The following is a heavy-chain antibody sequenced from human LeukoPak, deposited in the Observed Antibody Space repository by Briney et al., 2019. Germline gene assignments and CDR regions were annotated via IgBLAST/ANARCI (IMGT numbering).Heavy chain of an antibody. CDR3: ANLRLGELSLSSLMN. V-gene: IGHV3-23*01. CDR1: GFTFSSYA. CDR2: ISCSGGSS. Sequence: SGGSLRLSCAASGFTFSSYAMSWVRQAPGKGLEWVSAISCSGGSSYYADSVEGRFTIYRDNSKNTLYLQMNSLRAEDTAVYYCANLRLGELSLSSLMNWGQGTLVTVSS. D-gene: IGHD3-16*02. J-gene: IGHJ4*02.